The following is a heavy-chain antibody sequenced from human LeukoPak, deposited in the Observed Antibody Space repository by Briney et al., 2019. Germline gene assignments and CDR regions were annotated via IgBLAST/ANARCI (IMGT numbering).Heavy chain of an antibody. Sequence: SGTLSLTCAVSGGSISSSNWWSWVRQPPGKGLEWIGEIYHSGSTNYNPSLKSRVTISVDKSKNQFSLKLSSVTAADTALYYCANTLAVVGSSFDFWGQGILVTVSS. CDR3: ANTLAVVGSSFDF. J-gene: IGHJ4*02. CDR1: GGSISSSNW. D-gene: IGHD6-19*01. V-gene: IGHV4-4*02. CDR2: IYHSGST.